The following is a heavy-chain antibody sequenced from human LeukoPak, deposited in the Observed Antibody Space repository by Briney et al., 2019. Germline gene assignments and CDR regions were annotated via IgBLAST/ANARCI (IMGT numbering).Heavy chain of an antibody. V-gene: IGHV3-48*03. D-gene: IGHD3-22*01. Sequence: GGSLRLSCAASGFTFSSYEMNWVRQAPGKGLEWVSYISSSGSTIYYADSVKGRFTISRDNAKNSLYLQMNSLRTEDTALYYCAKDMAYYYDSSGYFDYWGQGTLVTVSS. J-gene: IGHJ4*02. CDR3: AKDMAYYYDSSGYFDY. CDR2: ISSSGSTI. CDR1: GFTFSSYE.